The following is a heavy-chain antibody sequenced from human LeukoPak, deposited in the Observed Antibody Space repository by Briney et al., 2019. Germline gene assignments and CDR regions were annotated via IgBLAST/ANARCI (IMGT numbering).Heavy chain of an antibody. CDR1: GGSISSYY. CDR2: IYTSGTT. J-gene: IGHJ4*02. V-gene: IGHV4-4*07. D-gene: IGHD3-9*01. Sequence: SETLSLTCTVSGGSISSYYWSWIRQPAGKGLEWIGRIYTSGTTHYNPSLKSRVTMSVDTSKNQFSLKLSSVTAADTAVYYCARGSHILTGYYSPFDYWGQGMLVTVSS. CDR3: ARGSHILTGYYSPFDY.